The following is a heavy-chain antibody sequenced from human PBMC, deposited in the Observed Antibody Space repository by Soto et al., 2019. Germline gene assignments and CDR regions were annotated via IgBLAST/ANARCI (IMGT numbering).Heavy chain of an antibody. D-gene: IGHD2-15*01. Sequence: ASVKVSCKASGYTFTDYYIHWVRQAPGQVLEWMGWINPNSGGTNYAQKFQGRVTMTRDTSISTAYMELSKLISDDTAVYYCARGDVRVVASFDPWGQGALVTVSS. CDR3: ARGDVRVVASFDP. CDR2: INPNSGGT. J-gene: IGHJ5*02. CDR1: GYTFTDYY. V-gene: IGHV1-2*02.